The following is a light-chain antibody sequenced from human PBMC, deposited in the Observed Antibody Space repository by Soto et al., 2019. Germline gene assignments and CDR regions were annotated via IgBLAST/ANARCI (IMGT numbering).Light chain of an antibody. V-gene: IGKV1-27*01. CDR3: QIHNSE. J-gene: IGKJ1*01. CDR2: AAS. CDR1: QGISNY. Sequence: DIRMTQSPSSLSASVGDRVTITCRASQGISNYLAWYQQKPGKVPKLLISAASTLRSGVPSRFSGSGSGTDFTLTISSLQPEDVATYYCQIHNSEFGQGTKVEIK.